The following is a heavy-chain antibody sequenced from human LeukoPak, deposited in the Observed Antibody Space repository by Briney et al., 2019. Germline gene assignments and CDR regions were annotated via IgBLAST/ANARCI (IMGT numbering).Heavy chain of an antibody. CDR2: IKSKTDGGTT. CDR1: GFTFSNAW. J-gene: IGHJ5*02. D-gene: IGHD6-19*01. Sequence: GGSLRLSCAASGFTFSNAWMSWVRQAPGKGLEWVGRIKSKTDGGTTDYAAPVKGRFTISRDDSKNTLYLQMNSLKTEDTAVYYCTTVGGWYVVPDWFDPWGQGTLVTVSS. V-gene: IGHV3-15*01. CDR3: TTVGGWYVVPDWFDP.